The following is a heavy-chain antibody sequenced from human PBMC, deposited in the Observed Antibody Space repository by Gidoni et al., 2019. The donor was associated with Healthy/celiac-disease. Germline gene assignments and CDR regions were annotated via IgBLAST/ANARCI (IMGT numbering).Heavy chain of an antibody. CDR3: ARTTGYSSGWYNSRNAFDI. J-gene: IGHJ3*02. CDR2: IYYCGSN. D-gene: IGHD6-19*01. CDR1: GGSLSSYY. Sequence: QVQLQESGPGLVKPSETLSLTCTVSGGSLSSYYWSWNRHPPGKALEWNGYIYYCGSNNHNPYLKIRVTISVDTSKNQFSLKLSSVTAADTAVYYCARTTGYSSGWYNSRNAFDIWGQGTMVTVSS. V-gene: IGHV4-59*01.